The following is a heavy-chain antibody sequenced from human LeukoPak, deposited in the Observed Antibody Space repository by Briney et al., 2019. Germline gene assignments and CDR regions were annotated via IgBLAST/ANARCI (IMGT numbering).Heavy chain of an antibody. D-gene: IGHD5-18*01. V-gene: IGHV4-59*01. Sequence: SETLSLTCIVPGGSISSCYWNWIRQPPGKGLEWIGYVYYSGSTNYNPSLKSRVTISVDTSKNQFSLKLSSVTAADTAVYYWARTTEGGYIGYFYYYYMDVWGKGTTVTISS. CDR2: VYYSGST. J-gene: IGHJ6*03. CDR1: GGSISSCY. CDR3: ARTTEGGYIGYFYYYYMDV.